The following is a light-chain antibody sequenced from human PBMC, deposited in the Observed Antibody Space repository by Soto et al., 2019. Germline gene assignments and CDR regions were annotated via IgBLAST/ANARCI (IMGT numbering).Light chain of an antibody. V-gene: IGLV2-8*01. J-gene: IGLJ1*01. CDR2: EVN. CDR3: SSYAGGSNYV. CDR1: SSDGGGYNY. Sequence: QSVLTQPPSASGSPGQSVTISCTGTSSDGGGYNYVSWYQQHSGKAPKLTIYEVNKRPSGVPDRFSGSKSGNTASLTVSGLQAEDEADYYCSSYAGGSNYVFGIGTKLTGL.